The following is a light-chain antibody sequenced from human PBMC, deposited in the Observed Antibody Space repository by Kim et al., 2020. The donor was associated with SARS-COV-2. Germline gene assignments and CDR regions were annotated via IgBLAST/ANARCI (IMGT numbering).Light chain of an antibody. CDR1: SRSSCY. V-gene: IGLV3-19*01. J-gene: IGLJ1*01. CDR3: NYRQSSGNHFYV. Sequence: VRRTCQEDSRSSCYASCYQQQPGQAPVLVIYDKNNRPSWIPDRFSACSTGDTAAFTITGGPAADDADYYCNYRQSSGNHFYVFGAGTKVTVL. CDR2: DKN.